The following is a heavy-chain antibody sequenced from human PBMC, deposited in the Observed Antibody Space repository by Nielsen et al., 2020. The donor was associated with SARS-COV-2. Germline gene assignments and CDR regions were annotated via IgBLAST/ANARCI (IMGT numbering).Heavy chain of an antibody. CDR3: GSSWYEYYYYYMDV. D-gene: IGHD6-13*01. V-gene: IGHV3-15*01. CDR1: GFTFSNAW. CDR2: IKSKTDGGTT. Sequence: GGSLRLSCAASGFTFSNAWMSWVRQAPGKGLEWVGRIKSKTDGGTTDYAAPVKGRFTISRDDSKNTLYLQMNSLKTKDTAVYYCGSSWYEYYYYYMDVWGKGTTVTVSS. J-gene: IGHJ6*03.